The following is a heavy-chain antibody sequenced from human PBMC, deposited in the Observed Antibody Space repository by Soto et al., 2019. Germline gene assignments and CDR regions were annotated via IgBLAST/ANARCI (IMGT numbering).Heavy chain of an antibody. V-gene: IGHV3-30*18. CDR3: AKAHGYSSGWRADS. Sequence: QVQLVESGGGVVQPGRSLRLSCAASGFTFNKHGMHWVRQAPGKGLEWVAVVSYDGSSQYYADSVKGRFTISRDNSQNMVYLQMTTLRREDAAVYYCAKAHGYSSGWRADSWGQGTRVTVS. CDR1: GFTFNKHG. CDR2: VSYDGSSQ. D-gene: IGHD6-19*01. J-gene: IGHJ4*02.